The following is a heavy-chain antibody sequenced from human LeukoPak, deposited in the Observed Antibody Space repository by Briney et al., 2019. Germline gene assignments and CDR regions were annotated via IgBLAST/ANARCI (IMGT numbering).Heavy chain of an antibody. Sequence: GGSLRLSCAASGFTFSHFGMYWVRQAPGKGPEWVAFIRADESEKHYGESVKGRFTISRDNSKNTLYLQISSLRVEDTAVYYCAKPLNHPSEDPAFDPWGQGTLVTVSS. J-gene: IGHJ5*02. CDR2: IRADESEK. V-gene: IGHV3-30*02. CDR3: AKPLNHPSEDPAFDP. CDR1: GFTFSHFG.